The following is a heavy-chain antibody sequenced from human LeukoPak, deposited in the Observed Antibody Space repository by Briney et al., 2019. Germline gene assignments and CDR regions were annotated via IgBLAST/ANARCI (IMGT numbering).Heavy chain of an antibody. V-gene: IGHV4-59*11. CDR1: GGSISSHY. J-gene: IGHJ3*02. CDR2: ISYSGST. CDR3: ATLYAVRGALSFDM. Sequence: PSETLSLTCSVSGGSISSHYWSWIRQPPGKGLEWIGYISYSGSTNYNPSLKSRVTISVDTSKNQFSLKLSSVTAADTAVYHCATLYAVRGALSFDMWGQGTMVTVSS. D-gene: IGHD2-8*01.